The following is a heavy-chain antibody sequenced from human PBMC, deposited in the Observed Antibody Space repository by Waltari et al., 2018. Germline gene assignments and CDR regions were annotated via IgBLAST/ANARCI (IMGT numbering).Heavy chain of an antibody. CDR3: ARNYIAARPRGTGFDY. D-gene: IGHD6-6*01. CDR2: ISYDGSNK. Sequence: QVQLVESGGGVVQPGRSLRLSCAASGFTFSSYAMHWVRPDPGKGLEWVAVISYDGSNKYYADSVKGRFTISRDNSKNTLYLQMNSLRAEDTAVYYCARNYIAARPRGTGFDYWGQGTLVTVSS. V-gene: IGHV3-30-3*01. J-gene: IGHJ4*02. CDR1: GFTFSSYA.